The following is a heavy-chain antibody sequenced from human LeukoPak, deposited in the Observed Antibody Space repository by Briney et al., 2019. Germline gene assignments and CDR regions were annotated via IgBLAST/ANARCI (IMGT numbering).Heavy chain of an antibody. CDR3: AKSGQFDN. CDR1: GFTFSNYA. V-gene: IGHV3-23*01. J-gene: IGHJ5*02. D-gene: IGHD3-10*01. CDR2: IGGSDGST. Sequence: GGSLRLSCAASGFTFSNYAMTWVRQAPGKGLEWVSTIGGSDGSTYYADSVKGRFTISRDNSNNTLYLQMNSLRAEDTAVYYCAKSGQFDNWGQGTLVTVSS.